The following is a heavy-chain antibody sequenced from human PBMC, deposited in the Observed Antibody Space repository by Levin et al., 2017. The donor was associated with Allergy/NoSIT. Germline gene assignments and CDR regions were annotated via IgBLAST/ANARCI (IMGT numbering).Heavy chain of an antibody. V-gene: IGHV3-30*18. Sequence: GESLKISCAASGFTFSSYGMHWVRQAPGKGLEWVAVISYDGSNKYYADSVKGRFTISRDNSENTLYLQMNSLRAEDTAVYYCAKGRQWLAHIHDAFDIWGQGTMVTVSS. CDR1: GFTFSSYG. CDR3: AKGRQWLAHIHDAFDI. D-gene: IGHD6-19*01. CDR2: ISYDGSNK. J-gene: IGHJ3*02.